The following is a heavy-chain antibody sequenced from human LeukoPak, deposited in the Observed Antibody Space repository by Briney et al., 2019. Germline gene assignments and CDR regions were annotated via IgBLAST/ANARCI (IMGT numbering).Heavy chain of an antibody. V-gene: IGHV4-61*02. CDR2: IYTSGST. D-gene: IGHD3-22*01. CDR1: GGSISSGSYY. CDR3: ARVSSGPYYYYYMDV. J-gene: IGHJ6*03. Sequence: SQTLSLTCTVSGGSISSGSYYWSWLRQPAGKGLEWIVRIYTSGSTNYNPSLKSRVAISVDTSKNQFSLKLSSVTAADTAVYCCARVSSGPYYYYYMDVWGKGTTVTVSS.